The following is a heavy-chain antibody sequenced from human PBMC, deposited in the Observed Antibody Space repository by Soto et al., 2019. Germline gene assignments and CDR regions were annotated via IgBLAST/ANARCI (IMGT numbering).Heavy chain of an antibody. J-gene: IGHJ6*02. CDR3: AKNGQPPYYYYGLDV. D-gene: IGHD2-8*01. V-gene: IGHV1-58*01. CDR2: IVVGSSNT. CDR1: GFTFTSSA. Sequence: SVKVSCKASGFTFTSSAVQWVRQARGERLEWIGWIVVGSSNTNYAQKFQGRVSMTIDTSTTTAYMELRSLTSDDTAVYYCAKNGQPPYYYYGLDVWGQGTKVTVSS.